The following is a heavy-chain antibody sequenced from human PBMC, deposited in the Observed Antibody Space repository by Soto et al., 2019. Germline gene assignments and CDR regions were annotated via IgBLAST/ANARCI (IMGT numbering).Heavy chain of an antibody. V-gene: IGHV1-24*01. Sequence: ASVKVSCKVSGYTLTELSMHWVRQAPGKGLEWMGGFDPEDGETIYAQKFQGRVTMTEDTSTDTAYMELSSLRSEDTAVYYCATEIRVSSGYYYFDYWSQGTLVTVSS. D-gene: IGHD3-22*01. CDR2: FDPEDGET. CDR3: ATEIRVSSGYYYFDY. CDR1: GYTLTELS. J-gene: IGHJ4*02.